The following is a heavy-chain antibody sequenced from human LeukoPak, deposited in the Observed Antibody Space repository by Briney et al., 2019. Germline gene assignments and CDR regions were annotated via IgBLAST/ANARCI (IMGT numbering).Heavy chain of an antibody. V-gene: IGHV3-23*01. D-gene: IGHD2-2*01. CDR3: AKDHDCSSTSCYPDY. Sequence: PGGSLRLSCAASGFTFSSYAMSWVRQAPGKGLEWVSAISGSGGSTYYADSVKGRFTISRDNSKNALYLQMNSLRAEDTAVYYCAKDHDCSSTSCYPDYWGQGTLVTVPS. J-gene: IGHJ4*02. CDR2: ISGSGGST. CDR1: GFTFSSYA.